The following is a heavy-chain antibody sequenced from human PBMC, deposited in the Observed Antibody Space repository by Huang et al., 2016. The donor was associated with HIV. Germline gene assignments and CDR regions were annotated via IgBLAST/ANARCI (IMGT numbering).Heavy chain of an antibody. CDR1: AGALTAHS. CDR2: FVRLVGTP. Sequence: QVHLVQSGAEVREPGSSVEVSCTSSAGALTAHSITWVRQVPGHGLERVGTFVRLVGTPNYAQKFLGRLSFRADESTGAVYMKLARLKSEDTAIYFCARVRRHSGNSDLIDFWGQGTLVTVTS. J-gene: IGHJ4*02. D-gene: IGHD6-19*01. V-gene: IGHV1-69*08. CDR3: ARVRRHSGNSDLIDF.